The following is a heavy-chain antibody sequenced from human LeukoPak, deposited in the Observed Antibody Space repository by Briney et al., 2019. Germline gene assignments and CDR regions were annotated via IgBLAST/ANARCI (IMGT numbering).Heavy chain of an antibody. CDR3: ARGLYSGYDMYYFDY. J-gene: IGHJ4*02. V-gene: IGHV4-34*01. Sequence: SETLSLTCAVYGGSFSGYYWSWIRQPPGKGLEWIGEINHSGSTNYNPSLKSRVTISADTSKNQFSLKLSSVTAADTAVYYCARGLYSGYDMYYFDYWGQGTLVTVSS. D-gene: IGHD5-12*01. CDR2: INHSGST. CDR1: GGSFSGYY.